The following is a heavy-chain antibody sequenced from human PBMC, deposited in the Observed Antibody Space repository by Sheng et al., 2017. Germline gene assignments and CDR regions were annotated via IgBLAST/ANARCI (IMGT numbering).Heavy chain of an antibody. D-gene: IGHD3-10*01. CDR1: GFTFRNYG. CDR3: ARGGGELWDPFDY. J-gene: IGHJ4*02. V-gene: IGHV3-13*01. Sequence: EVQVEQSGGGLVQPGESLRLSCAASGFTFRNYGLHWVRQAAGKGLEWVATLGTAGDTYYAGSVRGRFTISRENAKKSWYLQMNGLRVGDTAIYFCARGGGELWDPFDYWCQGSWSP. CDR2: LGTAGDT.